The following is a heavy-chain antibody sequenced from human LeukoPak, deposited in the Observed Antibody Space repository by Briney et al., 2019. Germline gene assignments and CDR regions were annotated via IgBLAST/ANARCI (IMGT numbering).Heavy chain of an antibody. CDR1: GGSIITYF. V-gene: IGHV4-4*07. CDR2: IYSSGIT. CDR3: ARENSLKTIVVVPAGFTAFLGY. J-gene: IGHJ4*02. D-gene: IGHD2-2*01. Sequence: PSETLSLTCTVSGGSIITYFWSWIRQPAGKGLEWIGRIYSSGITNYNPSLKSRVTMSVDTSKNQFSLKLSSVTAADTAVYYCARENSLKTIVVVPAGFTAFLGYWGQGTLVTVSS.